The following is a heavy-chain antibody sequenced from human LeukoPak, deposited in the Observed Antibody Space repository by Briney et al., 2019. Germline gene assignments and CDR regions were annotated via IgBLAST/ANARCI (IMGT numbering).Heavy chain of an antibody. CDR2: ISGNGDYT. Sequence: GGSLRLSCAASGFTFSSHAMTWVRQASGKGLEWVSGISGNGDYTYYADSVKGRFTISRDNSKNTLYLQMNSLRAEDTAVYYCAKESIAVAVGHFDYWGQGTLVTVSS. J-gene: IGHJ4*02. D-gene: IGHD6-19*01. V-gene: IGHV3-23*01. CDR1: GFTFSSHA. CDR3: AKESIAVAVGHFDY.